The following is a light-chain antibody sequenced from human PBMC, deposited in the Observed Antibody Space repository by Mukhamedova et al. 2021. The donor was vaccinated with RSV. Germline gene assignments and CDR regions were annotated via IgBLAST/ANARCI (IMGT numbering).Light chain of an antibody. J-gene: IGLJ1*01. CDR3: SSYTGSSAPYV. CDR2: DVT. CDR1: Y. Sequence: YVSWFQHHPGKAPRLLIYDVTVWPAGISNRFSGSKSGNTASLSISGLQAEDEAIYFCSSYTGSSAPYVFGPGTKVSVL. V-gene: IGLV2-14*01.